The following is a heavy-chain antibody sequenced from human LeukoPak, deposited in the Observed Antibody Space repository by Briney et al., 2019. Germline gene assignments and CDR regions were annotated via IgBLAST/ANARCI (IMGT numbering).Heavy chain of an antibody. CDR1: GFTFSNYA. D-gene: IGHD3-10*01. CDR3: TSRSGSPHES. J-gene: IGHJ5*02. Sequence: GGSLRLSCAASGFTFSNYAMSWVRQAPGKGLEWVSTVSSSDDYTYYADSVKGRFTISRDNSKNTLYLQMNSLRAEDTAVYYCTSRSGSPHESWGQGTLVTVSS. CDR2: VSSSDDYT. V-gene: IGHV3-23*01.